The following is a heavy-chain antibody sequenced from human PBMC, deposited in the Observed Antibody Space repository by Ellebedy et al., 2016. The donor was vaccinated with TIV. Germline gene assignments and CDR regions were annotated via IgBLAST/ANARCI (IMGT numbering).Heavy chain of an antibody. CDR3: ARGDSSGLAY. J-gene: IGHJ4*02. D-gene: IGHD3-22*01. CDR1: GGSISTYY. V-gene: IGHV4-59*13. CDR2: IYDSGNK. Sequence: MPSETLSLTCSVSGGSISTYYWTWIRQPPGKGLEWIGYIYDSGNKMYNPSLKRQVTISIDTSKNQFSLNLGSVTAADTAVYYCARGDSSGLAYWGQGTLVTVSS.